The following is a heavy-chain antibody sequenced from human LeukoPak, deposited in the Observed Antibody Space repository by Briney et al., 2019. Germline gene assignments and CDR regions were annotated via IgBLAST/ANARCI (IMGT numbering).Heavy chain of an antibody. CDR3: AREWGPIAVSGGPGY. CDR2: IWFDGRK. Sequence: GGSLRLSCAASGFTFSNYGMHWVRQAPGKGLEWVALIWFDGRKFHADSVKGRFTISRDNSKNTLFLQMHSLRAEDTAVYYCAREWGPIAVSGGPGYWGQGALVTVSS. V-gene: IGHV3-33*01. D-gene: IGHD6-19*01. J-gene: IGHJ4*02. CDR1: GFTFSNYG.